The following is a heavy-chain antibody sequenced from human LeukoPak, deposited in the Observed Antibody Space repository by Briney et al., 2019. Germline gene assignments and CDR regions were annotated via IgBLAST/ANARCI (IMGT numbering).Heavy chain of an antibody. J-gene: IGHJ4*02. V-gene: IGHV3-30*18. CDR2: ISYDGSNK. CDR1: GFTFSSYG. D-gene: IGHD3-10*01. Sequence: PGRSLRLSFAASGFTFSSYGIHWVRQAPGKGLEWVAVISYDGSNKYYADSVKGRFTISRDNSKNTLYLQMNSLRAEDTAVYYCAKDSVDYWGQGTLVTVSS. CDR3: AKDSVDY.